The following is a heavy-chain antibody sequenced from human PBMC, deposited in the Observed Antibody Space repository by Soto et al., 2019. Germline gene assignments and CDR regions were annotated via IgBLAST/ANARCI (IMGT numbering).Heavy chain of an antibody. CDR2: ISYDGSNK. CDR3: ARDRGEGGCGELRGVDY. CDR1: GFTFSSYA. Sequence: QVQLVESGGGVVQPGRSLRLSCAASGFTFSSYAMHWVRQAPGKGLEWVAVISYDGSNKYYADSVKGRFTISRDNSKSTLNLEMNSLGAEDTAVYYCARDRGEGGCGELRGVDYWGQGTLVTVSS. V-gene: IGHV3-30-3*01. J-gene: IGHJ4*02. D-gene: IGHD3-10*01.